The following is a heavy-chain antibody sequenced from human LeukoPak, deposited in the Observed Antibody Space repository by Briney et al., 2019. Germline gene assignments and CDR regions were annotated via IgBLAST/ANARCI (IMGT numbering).Heavy chain of an antibody. J-gene: IGHJ4*02. V-gene: IGHV1-69*04. CDR3: ARVGSRLERAPSDY. CDR1: GGTFSSYA. D-gene: IGHD1-1*01. Sequence: GASVKVSCKASGGTFSSYAISWVRQAPGQGLEWMRRIIPILGIANYAQKFQGRVTITADKSTSTAYMELSSLRSEDTAVYYCARVGSRLERAPSDYWGQGTLVTVSS. CDR2: IIPILGIA.